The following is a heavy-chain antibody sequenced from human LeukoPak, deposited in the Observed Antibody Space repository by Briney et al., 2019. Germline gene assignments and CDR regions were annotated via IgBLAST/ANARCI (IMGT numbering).Heavy chain of an antibody. V-gene: IGHV3-23*01. CDR2: ITSGHST. J-gene: IGHJ4*02. CDR1: RFTFSNYA. D-gene: IGHD2-2*01. Sequence: GGSLRLSCAASRFTFSNYAMSWVRQAAGKGLEWVSGITSGHSTFYADSVKGRFTISRDNSKDTVYMQMNSLRAEDTAVYYCAKDYPECTGTTCSGEAFFDYWGQGTLVTVSS. CDR3: AKDYPECTGTTCSGEAFFDY.